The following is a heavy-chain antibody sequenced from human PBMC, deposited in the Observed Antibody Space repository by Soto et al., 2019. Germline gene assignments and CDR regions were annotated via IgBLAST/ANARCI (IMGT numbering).Heavy chain of an antibody. Sequence: GGSLRLSCAASGFTFSNYAMSWVRQAPGKGLEWVSAISDSGGSTYYADSVKGRFTISRDNSKNTLYLQMNSLRAEDTAVYYCAKGASGSGSYYGYNYSGMDVWGQGPTVTVSS. CDR3: AKGASGSGSYYGYNYSGMDV. V-gene: IGHV3-23*01. CDR2: ISDSGGST. D-gene: IGHD3-10*01. J-gene: IGHJ6*02. CDR1: GFTFSNYA.